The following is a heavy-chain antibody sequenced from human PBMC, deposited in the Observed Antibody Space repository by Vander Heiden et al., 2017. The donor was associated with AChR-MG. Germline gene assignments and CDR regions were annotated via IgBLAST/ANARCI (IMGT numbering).Heavy chain of an antibody. J-gene: IGHJ4*02. CDR1: GFTFDDYA. V-gene: IGHV3-9*01. CDR3: AKDIFDIHQSAGIFDY. Sequence: EVQLVESGGGLVQHGRYLRLYCAASGFTFDDYAMHWVRQAAGKGLEWVSGISWNSGSIGYADSVKGRFTISRDNAKNSLYLQMNSLRAEDTALYYCAKDIFDIHQSAGIFDYWGQGTLVTVSS. CDR2: ISWNSGSI. D-gene: IGHD2-15*01.